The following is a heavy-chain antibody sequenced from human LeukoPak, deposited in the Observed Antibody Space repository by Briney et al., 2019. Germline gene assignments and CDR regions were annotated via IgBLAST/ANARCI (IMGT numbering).Heavy chain of an antibody. J-gene: IGHJ4*02. Sequence: GGSLRLSCAASGFTFSSYAMSWVRQAPGRGLEGVSAISGSGGSTYYADSVKGRCTISRDSSTNTLYLQMNSLRAEDTAVYYCAKSQSGWYSFDYWGQGALVTVSS. CDR3: AKSQSGWYSFDY. CDR2: ISGSGGST. V-gene: IGHV3-23*01. CDR1: GFTFSSYA. D-gene: IGHD6-19*01.